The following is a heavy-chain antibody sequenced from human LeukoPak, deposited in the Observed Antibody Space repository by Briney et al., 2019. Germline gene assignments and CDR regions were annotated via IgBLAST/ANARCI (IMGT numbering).Heavy chain of an antibody. CDR1: GYSFTNYW. D-gene: IGHD5/OR15-5a*01. CDR3: ARHGSVVGLSLRRYYYMDV. V-gene: IGHV5-51*01. CDR2: IYPGDSDT. J-gene: IGHJ6*03. Sequence: PGESLRISCKGSGYSFTNYWIGWVRQMPGKGLEWMGIIYPGDSDTRYSPSFQGQVTISVDKSISTAFVQWSSLKASDTAMYYCARHGSVVGLSLRRYYYMDVWGKGTTVTVSS.